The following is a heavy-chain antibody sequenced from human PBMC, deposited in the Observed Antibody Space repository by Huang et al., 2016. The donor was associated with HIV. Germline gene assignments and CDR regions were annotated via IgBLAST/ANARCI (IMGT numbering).Heavy chain of an antibody. V-gene: IGHV3-30-3*01. CDR1: GFPFNNHA. D-gene: IGHD5-18*01. Sequence: QVQLVESGGGVVQPGRSLRLSCAASGFPFNNHARHWVRQAPGKWMDWVAVISNDGSNNYYADAVKGRFTISRDSSKSTLFLHMTSLRTEDTAVYYCARAKDTWDAYDIWGQGTMVIVSS. J-gene: IGHJ3*02. CDR3: ARAKDTWDAYDI. CDR2: ISNDGSNN.